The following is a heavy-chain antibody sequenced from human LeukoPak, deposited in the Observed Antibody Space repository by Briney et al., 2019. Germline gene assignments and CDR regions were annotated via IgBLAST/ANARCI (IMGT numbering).Heavy chain of an antibody. CDR3: ARGGDFWSGYRSPARFDP. CDR1: GFTFDDYA. D-gene: IGHD3-3*01. J-gene: IGHJ5*02. CDR2: ISSDGSNK. V-gene: IGHV3-30*04. Sequence: GGSLRLSCAASGFTFDDYAMHWVRQAPGKGLEWVAVISSDGSNKYYADSVKGRFTFSRDNAKNSLYLQMNSLRAEDTAVYYCARGGDFWSGYRSPARFDPWGQGTLVTVSS.